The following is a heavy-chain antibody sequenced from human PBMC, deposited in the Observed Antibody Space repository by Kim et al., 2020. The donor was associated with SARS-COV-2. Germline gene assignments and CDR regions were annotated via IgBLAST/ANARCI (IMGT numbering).Heavy chain of an antibody. D-gene: IGHD4-17*01. CDR1: GFSVSSTY. J-gene: IGHJ5*02. CDR2: LYTGGSR. CDR3: ARSSVITRNNWFAL. V-gene: IGHV3-66*01. Sequence: GGSLRLSCAASGFSVSSTYMTWVRQAPGRGLEWVAILYTGGSRFYGDFVRGRFSISRDKGENILYLQMNQLTVEDTAMYFCARSSVITRNNWFALWGQGT.